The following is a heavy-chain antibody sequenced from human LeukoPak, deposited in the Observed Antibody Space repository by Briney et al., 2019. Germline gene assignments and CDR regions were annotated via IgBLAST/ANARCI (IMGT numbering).Heavy chain of an antibody. Sequence: ASVKVSCKASGYTFINYGISWVRQAPGQGLEWMGWISAYNGNTNYAQKLQGRVTMTTDTSTSTAYMELRSLRSDDTAVYYCARDLPPLAAAGTYYYGMDVWGQGTTVIVSS. CDR1: GYTFINYG. J-gene: IGHJ6*02. CDR2: ISAYNGNT. V-gene: IGHV1-18*01. D-gene: IGHD6-13*01. CDR3: ARDLPPLAAAGTYYYGMDV.